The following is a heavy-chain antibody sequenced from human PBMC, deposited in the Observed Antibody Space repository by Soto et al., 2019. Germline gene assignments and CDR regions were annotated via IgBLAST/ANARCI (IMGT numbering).Heavy chain of an antibody. D-gene: IGHD6-19*01. CDR3: ASATSIAVAGKES. V-gene: IGHV1-18*01. Sequence: QVQLVQSGGEVKKPGASVKVSCKASGDTVSNYGISWVRQAPGQGLEWMGWISFYNGHTNYAQKLQGRVTLTRDTSTSTAYMELRSLRSDATSVYYCASATSIAVAGKESWGQGTLVTVSS. J-gene: IGHJ4*02. CDR2: ISFYNGHT. CDR1: GDTVSNYG.